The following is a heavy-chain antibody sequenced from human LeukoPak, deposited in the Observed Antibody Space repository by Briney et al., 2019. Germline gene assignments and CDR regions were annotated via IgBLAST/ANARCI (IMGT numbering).Heavy chain of an antibody. J-gene: IGHJ6*03. CDR2: ISYRGST. CDR1: GGSISSSSHY. D-gene: IGHD4/OR15-4a*01. Sequence: SETLSLTCAVSGGSISSSSHYWGWIRQPPGKGLEWIASISYRGSTYFNPSLKSRVNISVDTSNTQFSLNLSSATAADTAVYYCARDRPLTQYYYMDVWGKGTTVTVSS. CDR3: ARDRPLTQYYYMDV. V-gene: IGHV4-39*07.